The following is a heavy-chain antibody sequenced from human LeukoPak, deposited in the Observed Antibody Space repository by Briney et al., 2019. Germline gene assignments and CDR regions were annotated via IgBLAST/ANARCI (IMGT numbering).Heavy chain of an antibody. V-gene: IGHV3-23*01. CDR3: AKVKWSSSGALDY. Sequence: PGGSLRLSCAASGFTFSSYAMHWVRQAPGKGLEWVSAISGSGGSTYYADSVKGRFSISRDDSKNTLYLQMNSLRVEDTAIYYCAKVKWSSSGALDYWGQGTLVSVSS. CDR1: GFTFSSYA. CDR2: ISGSGGST. J-gene: IGHJ4*02. D-gene: IGHD6-25*01.